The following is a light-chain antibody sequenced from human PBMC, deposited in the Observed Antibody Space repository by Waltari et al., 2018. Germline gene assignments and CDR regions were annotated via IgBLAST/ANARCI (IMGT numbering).Light chain of an antibody. CDR2: GAS. Sequence: EMVMTKSPATLAVSPGERATLSCRASQSVSSNLAWYQQKPGQAPRLLIYGASTRATGIPARFSGSGSGTEFTLPIISLLSEDFAVYYCQQYNNWPRTFGQGTKVEIK. CDR3: QQYNNWPRT. J-gene: IGKJ1*01. CDR1: QSVSSN. V-gene: IGKV3-15*01.